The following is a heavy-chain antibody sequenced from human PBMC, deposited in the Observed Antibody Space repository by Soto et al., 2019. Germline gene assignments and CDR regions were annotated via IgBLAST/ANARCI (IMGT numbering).Heavy chain of an antibody. D-gene: IGHD3-10*01. CDR2: IYYSGST. Sequence: SETLSLTCTVSGGSISSYYWSWIRQPPGKGLEWIGYIYYSGSTNYNPSLKSRVAISVDTSKNQFSLKLSSVTAADTAVYYCARYKKEVRGVIISFYYGMDVWGQGTTVTVSS. V-gene: IGHV4-59*01. CDR1: GGSISSYY. J-gene: IGHJ6*02. CDR3: ARYKKEVRGVIISFYYGMDV.